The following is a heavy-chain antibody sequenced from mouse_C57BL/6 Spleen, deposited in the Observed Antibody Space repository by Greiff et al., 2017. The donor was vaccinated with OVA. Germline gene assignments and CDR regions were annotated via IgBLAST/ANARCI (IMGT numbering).Heavy chain of an antibody. D-gene: IGHD2-2*01. CDR3: ARYGYDEGAWFAY. CDR1: GYTFPSYG. J-gene: IGHJ3*01. CDR2: IYPRSGNT. Sequence: VQLQQSGAELARPGASVKLSCKASGYTFPSYGISWVKQRTGQGLEWIGEIYPRSGNTYYNEKFKGKATLTADKSSSTAYMELRSLTSEDSAVYFCARYGYDEGAWFAYWGQGTLVTVSA. V-gene: IGHV1-81*01.